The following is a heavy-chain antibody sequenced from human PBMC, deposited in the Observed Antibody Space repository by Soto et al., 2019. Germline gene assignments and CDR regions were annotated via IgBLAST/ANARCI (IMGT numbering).Heavy chain of an antibody. CDR1: GGSISSSSYY. Sequence: PSETLSLTCTVSGGSISSSSYYWGWIRQPPGKGLEWIGSIYYSGSTYYNPSLKSRVTISVDTSKNQFSLKLSSVTAADTAVYYCARDGCSGGSCYYVYYYYGMDVWGQGTTVTVSS. CDR3: ARDGCSGGSCYYVYYYYGMDV. D-gene: IGHD2-15*01. CDR2: IYYSGST. V-gene: IGHV4-39*02. J-gene: IGHJ6*02.